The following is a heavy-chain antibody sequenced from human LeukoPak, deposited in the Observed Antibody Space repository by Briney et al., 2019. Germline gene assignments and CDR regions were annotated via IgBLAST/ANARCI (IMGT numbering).Heavy chain of an antibody. CDR3: ARHSHPLVQLWLRSFDWFDP. D-gene: IGHD5-18*01. Sequence: SETLSLTCTVSGGSISSYYWSWIRQPPGKGLEWIGYIYYSGSTNYNPSLKSRVTISVDTSKNQFSLKLSSVTAADTAVYYCARHSHPLVQLWLRSFDWFDPWGQGTLVTVSS. J-gene: IGHJ5*02. CDR1: GGSISSYY. CDR2: IYYSGST. V-gene: IGHV4-59*08.